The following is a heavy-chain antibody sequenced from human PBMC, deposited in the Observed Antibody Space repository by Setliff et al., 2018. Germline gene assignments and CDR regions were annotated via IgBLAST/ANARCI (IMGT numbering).Heavy chain of an antibody. V-gene: IGHV4-59*10. Sequence: PSETLSLTCAVYGGSFSGYYWSWFRQPAGKGLEWIGRLYSSGSTNYNPSLKSRVTISVDTSKNQFSLKLSSVTAADTAVYYCASTDWGWGYYFDYWGQGTLVTVSS. J-gene: IGHJ4*02. CDR1: GGSFSGYY. D-gene: IGHD7-27*01. CDR2: LYSSGST. CDR3: ASTDWGWGYYFDY.